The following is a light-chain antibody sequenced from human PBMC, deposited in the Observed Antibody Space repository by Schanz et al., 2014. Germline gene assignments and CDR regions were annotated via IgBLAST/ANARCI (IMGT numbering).Light chain of an antibody. CDR3: HQYINSPFT. CDR1: QSVSSN. J-gene: IGKJ3*01. V-gene: IGKV3-15*01. Sequence: EIVMTQSPATLSVSPGERATLSCTASQSVSSNLAWYQHKPGQAPRLLIYGASTRATGIPARFSGSGSGTDFTLTITRLEPEDFAVYYCHQYINSPFTFGPGTKLDLK. CDR2: GAS.